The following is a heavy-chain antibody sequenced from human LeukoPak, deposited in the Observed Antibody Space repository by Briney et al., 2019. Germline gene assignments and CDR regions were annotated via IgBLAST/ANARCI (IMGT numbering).Heavy chain of an antibody. Sequence: GGSLSLSCPASGSTFSSYTWNWVRQPPGKGLEWMAVIFINAINKYYADSVKGRFTISRDNSKNTLYLQMNSLRTEDTAVYYCARDDGDDISIVNDYYLDSWGQGTLVTVSS. J-gene: IGHJ4*02. CDR3: ARDDGDDISIVNDYYLDS. D-gene: IGHD2/OR15-2a*01. V-gene: IGHV3-30-3*01. CDR1: GSTFSSYT. CDR2: IFINAINK.